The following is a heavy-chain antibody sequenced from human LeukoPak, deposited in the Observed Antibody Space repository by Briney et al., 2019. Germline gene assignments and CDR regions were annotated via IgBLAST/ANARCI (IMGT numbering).Heavy chain of an antibody. Sequence: GGSLRLSCAASGFTFSSYAMSWVRQAPGKGLEWVSAISGSGGSTYYADSVKGRFTISRDNSKNTLYLQMNSLRAEDTAVYYCAKDKGLVLLWIGESEFDYWGQGTLVTVSS. CDR3: AKDKGLVLLWIGESEFDY. CDR1: GFTFSSYA. CDR2: ISGSGGST. V-gene: IGHV3-23*01. D-gene: IGHD3-10*01. J-gene: IGHJ4*02.